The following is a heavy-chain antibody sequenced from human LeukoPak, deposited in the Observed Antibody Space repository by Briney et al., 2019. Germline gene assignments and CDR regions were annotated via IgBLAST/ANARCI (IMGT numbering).Heavy chain of an antibody. D-gene: IGHD6-13*01. V-gene: IGHV4-38-2*01. CDR3: ARGRGRQVGTRWHPDTHHDY. Sequence: PSETLSLTCAVSGFSISSGYFWGWIRRPPGKGLEWIGTIHYLGSTYYNPSLNRRLTISIDTSKNHFSLKLSSVTAADTALYYCARGRGRQVGTRWHPDTHHDYWGQGILVTVSS. CDR1: GFSISSGYF. J-gene: IGHJ4*02. CDR2: IHYLGST.